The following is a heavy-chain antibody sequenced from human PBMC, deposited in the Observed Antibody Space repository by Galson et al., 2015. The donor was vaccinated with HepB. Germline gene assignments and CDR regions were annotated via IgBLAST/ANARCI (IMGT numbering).Heavy chain of an antibody. D-gene: IGHD6-13*01. CDR1: GFTFSSYA. CDR3: AKDLGAAAASGSFDY. Sequence: SLRLSCAASGFTFSSYAMSWVRQAPGKGLEWASAISGSGGSTYYADSVKGRFTISRDNSKNTLYLQMNSLRAEDTAVYYCAKDLGAAAASGSFDYWGQGTLVTVSS. CDR2: ISGSGGST. J-gene: IGHJ4*02. V-gene: IGHV3-23*01.